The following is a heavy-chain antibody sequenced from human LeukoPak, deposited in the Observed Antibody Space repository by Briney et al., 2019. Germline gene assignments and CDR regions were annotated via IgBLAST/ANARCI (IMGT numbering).Heavy chain of an antibody. D-gene: IGHD3-22*01. V-gene: IGHV4-39*01. CDR3: AKAGVRYSDSSALYAFDF. CDR2: LYYSGST. Sequence: SETLSLTCTVAGGSISSASYFWGWIRQPPGKGLEWIGTLYYSGSTYYSASLKSRVTMSGDTSRNQFSLTLSSVNAADTAVYYCAKAGVRYSDSSALYAFDFWGPGTMVTVSS. J-gene: IGHJ3*01. CDR1: GGSISSASYF.